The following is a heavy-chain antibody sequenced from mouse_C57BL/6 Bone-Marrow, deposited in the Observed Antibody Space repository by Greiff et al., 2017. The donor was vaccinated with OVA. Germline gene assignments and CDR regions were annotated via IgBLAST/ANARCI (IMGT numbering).Heavy chain of an antibody. CDR3: ARLRDGYYELWFAY. CDR2: IDPNSGGT. J-gene: IGHJ3*01. V-gene: IGHV1-72*01. CDR1: GYTFTSYW. D-gene: IGHD2-3*01. Sequence: QVQLQQPGAELVKPGASVKLSCKASGYTFTSYWMHWVKQRPGRGLEWIGRIDPNSGGTKYNEKFKSKATLTVDKPSSTAYMQLSSQTYEDSAVYYCARLRDGYYELWFAYWGQGTLVTVSA.